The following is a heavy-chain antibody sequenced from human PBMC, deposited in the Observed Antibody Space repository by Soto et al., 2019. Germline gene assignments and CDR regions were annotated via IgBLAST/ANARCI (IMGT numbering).Heavy chain of an antibody. J-gene: IGHJ4*02. V-gene: IGHV4-30-4*01. CDR3: AISGVRYDSGDYVDLD. D-gene: IGHD4-17*01. CDR1: GGSISSGDYF. CDR2: IYYSGST. Sequence: QVQLQESGPGLVKPSQTLSLTCTVSGGSISSGDYFWSWIRQPPGKGLEWIGYIYYSGSTYYNPSRKGRVTISVSPSKNQFSLRLSCVTASATAVHYCAISGVRYDSGDYVDLDCGQRTLVTVSS.